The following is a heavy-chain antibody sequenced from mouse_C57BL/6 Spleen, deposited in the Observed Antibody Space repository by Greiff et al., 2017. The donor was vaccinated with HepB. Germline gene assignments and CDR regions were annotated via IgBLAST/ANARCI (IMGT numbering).Heavy chain of an antibody. J-gene: IGHJ1*03. CDR1: GYTFTSYW. Sequence: QVQLQQSGTELVKPGASVKLSCKASGYTFTSYWMHWVKQRPGQGLEWIGNINPSNGGTNYNEKFKSKATLTVDKSSSTAYMQLSSLTSEDSAVYYLARGGGNYVFWYFEVWGTGTTVTVSS. CDR3: ARGGGNYVFWYFEV. D-gene: IGHD2-1*01. V-gene: IGHV1-53*01. CDR2: INPSNGGT.